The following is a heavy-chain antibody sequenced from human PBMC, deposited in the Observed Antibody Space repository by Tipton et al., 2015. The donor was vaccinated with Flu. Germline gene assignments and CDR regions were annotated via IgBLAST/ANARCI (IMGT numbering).Heavy chain of an antibody. D-gene: IGHD3-16*01. CDR1: SGPISSSSYY. V-gene: IGHV4-39*07. Sequence: TLSLTCSVTSGPISSSSYYWGWIRQPPGRGLEWIGSIYYTGYPYNNPSLKSRLAMSIDTSRSQFSLRLSSVTAADTAVYYCAKVLFGWVESWAQGTLVTVSS. CDR2: IYYTGYP. CDR3: AKVLFGWVES. J-gene: IGHJ5*01.